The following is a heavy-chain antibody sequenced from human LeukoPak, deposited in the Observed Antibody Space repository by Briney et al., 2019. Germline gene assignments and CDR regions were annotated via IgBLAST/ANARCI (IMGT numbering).Heavy chain of an antibody. CDR2: IYYSGST. D-gene: IGHD3-22*01. V-gene: IGHV4-59*08. J-gene: IGHJ4*02. CDR3: SRHGGGYYDSSGYYLSYFDY. CDR1: GGSISSYY. Sequence: SETLSLTCTVSGGSISSYYWSWIRQPPGKGLEWIGYIYYSGSTNYNPSLKSRVTISVDTSKNQFSLKLSSVTAADTAVYYCSRHGGGYYDSSGYYLSYFDYWGQGTLVTVSS.